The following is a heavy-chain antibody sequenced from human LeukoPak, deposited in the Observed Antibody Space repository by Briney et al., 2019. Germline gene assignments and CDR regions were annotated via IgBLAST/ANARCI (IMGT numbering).Heavy chain of an antibody. J-gene: IGHJ5*02. CDR2: IYSGGST. CDR1: GFTVSSNY. Sequence: GGSLRLSWAASGFTVSSNYMSWVRQAPGKGLEWVSVIYSGGSTYYADSVKGRFTISRDNSKNTLYLQMNSLRAEDTAVYYCAKGKLRFLEDNWFDPWGQGTLVTVSS. CDR3: AKGKLRFLEDNWFDP. V-gene: IGHV3-66*01. D-gene: IGHD3-3*01.